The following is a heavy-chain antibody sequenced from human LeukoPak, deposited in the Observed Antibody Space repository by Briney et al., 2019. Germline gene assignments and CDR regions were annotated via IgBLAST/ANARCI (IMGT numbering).Heavy chain of an antibody. CDR2: IKPDGSAT. J-gene: IGHJ4*02. CDR1: GFSFSDAW. D-gene: IGHD1/OR15-1a*01. CDR3: GRGTREAPY. V-gene: IGHV3-7*04. Sequence: GGSLRLSCATSGFSFSDAWMSWVRQAPEIGLEWVATIKPDGSATFYVDSVKGRFTISRHNAKNSLHLEMNTLRAEDTAVYYCGRGTREAPYWGRGTLVTVSS.